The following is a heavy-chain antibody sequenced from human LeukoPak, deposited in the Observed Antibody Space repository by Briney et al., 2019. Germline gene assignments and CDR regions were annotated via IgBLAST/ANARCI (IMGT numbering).Heavy chain of an antibody. CDR1: GGSISSSNW. J-gene: IGHJ5*02. CDR3: AKTTVTTYNWFDP. CDR2: IYHSGST. Sequence: PSETLSLTCAVSGGSISSSNWWSWVRQPPGKGLEWIGEIYHSGSTNYNPSLKSRVTISVDKSKNQFSLKLSSVTAADTAVYYCAKTTVTTYNWFDPWGQGTLVTVS. V-gene: IGHV4-4*02. D-gene: IGHD4-17*01.